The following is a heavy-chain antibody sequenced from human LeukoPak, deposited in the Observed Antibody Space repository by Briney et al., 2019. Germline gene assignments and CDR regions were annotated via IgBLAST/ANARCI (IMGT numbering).Heavy chain of an antibody. Sequence: GGSLRLSCAASGFTFSSYSMNWVRQAPGKGLGWVSSISSSSSYIYYADSVKGRFTISRDNAKNSLYLQMNSLRAEDTAVYYCARDRTNDYGDLYDYWGQGTLVTVSS. CDR3: ARDRTNDYGDLYDY. CDR1: GFTFSSYS. D-gene: IGHD4-17*01. CDR2: ISSSSSYI. V-gene: IGHV3-21*01. J-gene: IGHJ4*02.